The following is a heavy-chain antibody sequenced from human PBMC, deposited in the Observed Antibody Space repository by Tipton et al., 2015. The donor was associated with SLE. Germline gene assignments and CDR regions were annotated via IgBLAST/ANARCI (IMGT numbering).Heavy chain of an antibody. CDR3: ARGYYYGMDV. V-gene: IGHV4-59*01. J-gene: IGHJ6*02. CDR1: GGSISSYY. CDR2: IYYSGST. Sequence: TLSLTCAVYGGSISSYYWSWIRQPPGKGLEWIGYIYYSGSTNYNPSLKSRVTISVDTSKNQFSLKLSSVTAADTAVYYCARGYYYGMDVWGQGTTVTVSS.